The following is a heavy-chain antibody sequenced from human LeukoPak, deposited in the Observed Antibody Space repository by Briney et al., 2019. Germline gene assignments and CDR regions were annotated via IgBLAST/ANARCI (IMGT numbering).Heavy chain of an antibody. CDR1: GGSISSSSYY. CDR2: IYYSGST. J-gene: IGHJ6*03. Sequence: PSEPESLTCTLSGGSISSSSYYWGWIRQPPGRGLQWIGGIYYSGSTYYIPSLKSRVTIAVDTPKNQVSLKLSSVTAADSAVYYCARSPRHNPPYYYYYYMDVWGKGTTVTVSS. D-gene: IGHD1-14*01. V-gene: IGHV4-39*07. CDR3: ARSPRHNPPYYYYYYMDV.